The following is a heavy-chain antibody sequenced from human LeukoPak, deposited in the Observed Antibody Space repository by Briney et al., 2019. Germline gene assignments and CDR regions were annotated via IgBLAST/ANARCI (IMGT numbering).Heavy chain of an antibody. V-gene: IGHV3-23*01. D-gene: IGHD3-16*01. J-gene: IGHJ1*01. CDR2: ISPSGDIL. CDR3: AKDDAWGRFQS. Sequence: GGSLRLSCAASGFSFSSHGMNWVRQAPGKGLEWVSGISPSGDILYYADSVKGQFTISRDNSLNTVSLQMNSLRDEDTAVYYCAKDDAWGRFQSWGQGTLVTVSS. CDR1: GFSFSSHG.